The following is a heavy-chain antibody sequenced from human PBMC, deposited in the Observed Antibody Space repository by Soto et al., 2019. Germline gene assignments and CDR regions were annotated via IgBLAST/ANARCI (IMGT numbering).Heavy chain of an antibody. Sequence: GGSLRLSCAASGFTFDDYAMHWVRQAPGKGLEWVSGISWNSGSIGYADSVKGRFTISRDNAKNSLYLQMNSLRAEDTALYYCAKDSTEGYSSSYNFDYWGQGTLVTVSS. CDR3: AKDSTEGYSSSYNFDY. CDR1: GFTFDDYA. CDR2: ISWNSGSI. J-gene: IGHJ4*02. V-gene: IGHV3-9*01. D-gene: IGHD6-13*01.